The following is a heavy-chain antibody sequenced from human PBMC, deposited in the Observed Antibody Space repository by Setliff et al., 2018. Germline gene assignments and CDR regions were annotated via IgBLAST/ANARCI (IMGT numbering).Heavy chain of an antibody. D-gene: IGHD6-19*01. V-gene: IGHV4-4*07. CDR2: IYIGGSA. Sequence: SETLSLTCTVSGGSISSYYWSWIRQPAGKVLEWIGHIYIGGSANYNPSFKSRVTMSIDTSKNQFSLKLNSVTAADMAVYYCAREQWLDPPGYYYMDVWAKGTTVTV. J-gene: IGHJ6*03. CDR1: GGSISSYY. CDR3: AREQWLDPPGYYYMDV.